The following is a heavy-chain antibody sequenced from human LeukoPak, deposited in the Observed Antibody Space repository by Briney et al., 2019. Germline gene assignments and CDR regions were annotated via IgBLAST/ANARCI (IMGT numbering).Heavy chain of an antibody. V-gene: IGHV4-61*02. CDR2: IYTSGST. CDR1: GGSISSGSYY. Sequence: SETLSLTCTVSGGSISSGSYYWSWIRQPAGKGLEWIGRIYTSGSTNYNPSLKSRVTISVDTSKNQFSLKLSSVTAADTAVYYCARGRPHLVHFDYWGQGTLVTVSS. CDR3: ARGRPHLVHFDY. D-gene: IGHD3-10*01. J-gene: IGHJ4*02.